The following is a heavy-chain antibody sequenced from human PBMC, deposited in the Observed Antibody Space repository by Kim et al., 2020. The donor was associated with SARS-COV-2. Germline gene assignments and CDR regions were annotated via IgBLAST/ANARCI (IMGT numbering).Heavy chain of an antibody. D-gene: IGHD2-2*01. Sequence: KFQRRVTITRDTSTSAVSMELGSLRSEDTAVYYCAREGDIVVVPAAYFDYWGQGTLVTVSS. J-gene: IGHJ4*02. V-gene: IGHV1-46*01. CDR3: AREGDIVVVPAAYFDY.